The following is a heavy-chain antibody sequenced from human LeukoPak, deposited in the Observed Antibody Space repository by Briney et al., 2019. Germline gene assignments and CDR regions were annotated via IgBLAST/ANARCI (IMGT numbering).Heavy chain of an antibody. J-gene: IGHJ4*02. Sequence: SETLSLTCTVSGYSISSGYYWGWNRQPPGKGLEWIGSIYHSGSTYYNPSLKSRVTISVDTSKNQFSLKLSSVTAADTAVYYCARSGVVPAAIYYWGQGTLVTVSS. D-gene: IGHD2-2*01. CDR3: ARSGVVPAAIYY. CDR1: GYSISSGYY. CDR2: IYHSGST. V-gene: IGHV4-38-2*02.